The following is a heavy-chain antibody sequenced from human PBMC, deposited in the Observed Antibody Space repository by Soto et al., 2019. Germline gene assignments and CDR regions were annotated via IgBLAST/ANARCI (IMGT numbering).Heavy chain of an antibody. Sequence: GGSLRLSCAASGFTFSSYSMNWVRQAPGKGLEWVSYISRSSSTIYYADSVKGRFTISRDNAKNSLYLQMNSLRDEDTAVYYCAKDRSTYYLVPPFDPWGQGTLVTVSS. D-gene: IGHD3-10*01. J-gene: IGHJ5*02. CDR2: ISRSSSTI. CDR1: GFTFSSYS. V-gene: IGHV3-48*02. CDR3: AKDRSTYYLVPPFDP.